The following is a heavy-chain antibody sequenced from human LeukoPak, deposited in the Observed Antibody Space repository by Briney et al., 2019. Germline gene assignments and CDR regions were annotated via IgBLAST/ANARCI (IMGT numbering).Heavy chain of an antibody. D-gene: IGHD2-8*02. Sequence: PGGSLRLSCAASGFTFDDYGMNWVRQPPGKGLEWVSPINGNGGSTTYADSLKGRLTFSRDNAKSSLYLQMNSLRAEDTALYFCSIRTRGVALHVWARGPMDSVS. CDR2: INGNGGST. V-gene: IGHV3-20*04. J-gene: IGHJ3*01. CDR3: SIRTRGVALHV. CDR1: GFTFDDYG.